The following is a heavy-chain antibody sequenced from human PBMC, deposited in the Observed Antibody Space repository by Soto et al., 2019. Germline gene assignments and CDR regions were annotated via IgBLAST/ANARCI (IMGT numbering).Heavy chain of an antibody. Sequence: GASEKVSCKASGYTFTSYYMHWVRQAPGQGLEWMGIINPSGGSTSYAQKFQGRVTMTRDTSTSTVYMELSSLRSEDTAVYYCARDRMGKTGASGSGSYRVPNYYYGMDVWGQGTTVTVSS. J-gene: IGHJ6*02. CDR1: GYTFTSYY. D-gene: IGHD3-10*01. CDR2: INPSGGST. CDR3: ARDRMGKTGASGSGSYRVPNYYYGMDV. V-gene: IGHV1-46*01.